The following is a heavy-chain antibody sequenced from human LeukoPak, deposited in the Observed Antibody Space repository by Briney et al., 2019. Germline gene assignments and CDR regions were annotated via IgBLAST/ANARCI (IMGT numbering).Heavy chain of an antibody. J-gene: IGHJ4*02. Sequence: PGGSLRLSCAASGFTFDDHAMHWVRQAPGKGLEWVSGISWKSDRIGYADSVKGRFTISRDNAKNSLYLQVNSLRAEDTALYYCARNFGGGDSSGPYYWGQGTLVTVSS. CDR1: GFTFDDHA. CDR2: ISWKSDRI. V-gene: IGHV3-9*01. D-gene: IGHD3-22*01. CDR3: ARNFGGGDSSGPYY.